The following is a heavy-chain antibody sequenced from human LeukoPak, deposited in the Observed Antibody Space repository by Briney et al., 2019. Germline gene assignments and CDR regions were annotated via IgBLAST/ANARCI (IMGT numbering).Heavy chain of an antibody. CDR1: GFTFSTYS. CDR3: ARGGGGSFDR. Sequence: GGXLRLSCAASGFTFSTYSMNWVRQAPGKGLEWVSDISSTSSIIYYADSVKGRFVISRDNAKNSLYMQMNSLRAEDTAVYYCARGGGGSFDRWGQGTLVTVSS. D-gene: IGHD3-10*01. V-gene: IGHV3-48*01. J-gene: IGHJ5*02. CDR2: ISSTSSII.